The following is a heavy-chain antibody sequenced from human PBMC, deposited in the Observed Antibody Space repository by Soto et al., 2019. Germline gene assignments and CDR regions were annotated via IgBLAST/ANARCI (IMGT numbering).Heavy chain of an antibody. Sequence: QVQLVASGGGVVQPGRSLRLSCAASGFTFSNYHMHWVRQAPGKGLEWVAVIWNDGSNEFYADSVKGRFTISRDNSKNTLYLQMNSLIAEDTAVYYCARIGSWALNFDYWGQGTLVTVSS. D-gene: IGHD6-13*01. V-gene: IGHV3-33*01. CDR1: GFTFSNYH. CDR2: IWNDGSNE. J-gene: IGHJ4*02. CDR3: ARIGSWALNFDY.